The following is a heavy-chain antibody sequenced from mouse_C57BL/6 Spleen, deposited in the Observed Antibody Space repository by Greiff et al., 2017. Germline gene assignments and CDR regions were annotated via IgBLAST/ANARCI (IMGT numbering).Heavy chain of an antibody. Sequence: DVKLVESEGGLVQPGSSMKLSCTASGFTFSDYYMAWVRQVPEKGLEWVANINYDGSSTYYLDSLKSRFIISRDNAENILYLQMSSLKSEDTATYYCAILSGTDYAMDYWGQGTSVTVSS. CDR2: INYDGSST. V-gene: IGHV5-16*01. J-gene: IGHJ4*01. CDR3: AILSGTDYAMDY. D-gene: IGHD4-1*01. CDR1: GFTFSDYY.